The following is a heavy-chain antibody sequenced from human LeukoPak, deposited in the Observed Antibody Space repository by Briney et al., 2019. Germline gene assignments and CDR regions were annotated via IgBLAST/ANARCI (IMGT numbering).Heavy chain of an antibody. CDR2: INPSGGSR. CDR3: ARDWSYCSGGSCHSRFWFDP. J-gene: IGHJ5*02. Sequence: ASVKVSCKASGYTFTSYAMNWVRQAPGQGLEWMGIINPSGGSRNYAQKFQGRVTMTRDTSTSTVYMELSSLRSEDTAIYYCARDWSYCSGGSCHSRFWFDPWGQGTLVTVSS. CDR1: GYTFTSYA. D-gene: IGHD2-15*01. V-gene: IGHV1-46*01.